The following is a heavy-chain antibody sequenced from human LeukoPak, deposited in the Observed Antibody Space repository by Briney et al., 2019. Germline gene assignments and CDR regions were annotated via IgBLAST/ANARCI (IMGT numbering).Heavy chain of an antibody. CDR2: INPNSGDT. J-gene: IGHJ4*02. CDR3: ARGIKVVAAKVVDY. CDR1: GYTFTGYY. V-gene: IGHV1-2*02. D-gene: IGHD2-15*01. Sequence: SVNVSFKASGYTFTGYYMHWVGQAPGQGLEGVGCINPNSGDTNYAQKFQGRVTMTRDTSISTAYMELGRLRSDDTAVYYCARGIKVVAAKVVDYWGQGTLVTVSS.